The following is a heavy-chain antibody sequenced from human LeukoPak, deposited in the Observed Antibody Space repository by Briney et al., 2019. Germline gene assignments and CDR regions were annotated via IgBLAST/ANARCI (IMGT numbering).Heavy chain of an antibody. CDR3: ARAGRAAGNIWDDY. CDR2: IIPILGIA. Sequence: SVKVSCKASGGTFSSYTISWVRQAPGQGFEWMGRIIPILGIANYAQKFQGRVTITADKSTSTAYMELSSLRSEDTAVYYCARAGRAAGNIWDDYWGQGTLVTVSS. D-gene: IGHD6-13*01. J-gene: IGHJ4*02. V-gene: IGHV1-69*02. CDR1: GGTFSSYT.